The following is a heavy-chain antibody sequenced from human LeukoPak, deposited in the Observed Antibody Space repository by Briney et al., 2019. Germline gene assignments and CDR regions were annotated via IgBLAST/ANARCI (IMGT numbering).Heavy chain of an antibody. CDR1: GFTFSSYA. Sequence: GRSLRLSCAASGFTFSSYAMHWVRQAPGKGLEWVAVISYDGSNKYYADSVKGRFTISRDNSKNTLYLQMNSLRAEDTAVYYCARVRIQLWFGDYFDYWGQGTLVTVSS. D-gene: IGHD5-18*01. CDR2: ISYDGSNK. J-gene: IGHJ4*02. CDR3: ARVRIQLWFGDYFDY. V-gene: IGHV3-30-3*01.